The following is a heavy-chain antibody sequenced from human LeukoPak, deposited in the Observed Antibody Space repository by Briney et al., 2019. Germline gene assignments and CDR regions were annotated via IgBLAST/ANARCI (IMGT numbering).Heavy chain of an antibody. CDR3: ARAPPTYGSGSYYIDY. CDR1: GFTFSSYW. D-gene: IGHD3-10*01. J-gene: IGHJ4*02. Sequence: PGGFLRLSCAASGFTFSSYWMSWVRQAPGKGLEWVANIKQDGSEKYYVDSVKGRFTISRDNAKNSLYLQMNSLRAEDTAVYYCARAPPTYGSGSYYIDYWGQGALVTVSS. CDR2: IKQDGSEK. V-gene: IGHV3-7*01.